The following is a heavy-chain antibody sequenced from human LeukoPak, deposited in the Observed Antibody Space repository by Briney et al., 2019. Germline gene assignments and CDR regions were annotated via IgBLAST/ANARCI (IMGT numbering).Heavy chain of an antibody. V-gene: IGHV1-18*01. J-gene: IGHJ4*02. CDR1: GDTFTSYG. CDR3: ARDSDSSGYPYFDY. CDR2: ISAYNGNT. Sequence: ASVKVSCKASGDTFTSYGISWVRQAPGQGLEWMGWISAYNGNTNYAQKLQGRVTMTTDTSTSTAYMELRSLRSDDTAVYYCARDSDSSGYPYFDYWGQGTLVTVSS. D-gene: IGHD3-22*01.